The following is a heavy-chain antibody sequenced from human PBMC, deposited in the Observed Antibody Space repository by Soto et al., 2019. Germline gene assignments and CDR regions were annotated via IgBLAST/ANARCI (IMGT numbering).Heavy chain of an antibody. J-gene: IGHJ5*02. CDR3: ARVVTGRWFDP. Sequence: QVQLVQSGAEVKKPGSSVKVSCTASGGPFSSYAINWVRQAPGQGLAWMGVITPMFGAPHYAQNFKGRITITADKSTNTAYMELSSLTSGDTAVYFCARVVTGRWFDPWGQGTLVTVSS. CDR2: ITPMFGAP. V-gene: IGHV1-69*06. CDR1: GGPFSSYA.